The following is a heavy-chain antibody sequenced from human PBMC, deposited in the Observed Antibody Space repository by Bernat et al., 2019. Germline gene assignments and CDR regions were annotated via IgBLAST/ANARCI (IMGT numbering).Heavy chain of an antibody. D-gene: IGHD3-3*01. Sequence: QVQLVQSGVEVRRPGASVKVSYEASGYTFTSYDFSWVRQAPGQGLEWMGWISPYNGNTNYAQKFQGRVTMTTDTSTSTVYMELRSLRSDDTAVYYCAREAAYDFWSGVDYGGQGTLVTVSS. V-gene: IGHV1-18*01. CDR2: ISPYNGNT. CDR1: GYTFTSYD. CDR3: AREAAYDFWSGVDY. J-gene: IGHJ4*02.